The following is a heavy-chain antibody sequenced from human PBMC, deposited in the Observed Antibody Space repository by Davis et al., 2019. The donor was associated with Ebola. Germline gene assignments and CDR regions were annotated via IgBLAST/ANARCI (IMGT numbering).Heavy chain of an antibody. J-gene: IGHJ4*02. CDR1: GYTFSTYA. CDR2: INAAKGNT. V-gene: IGHV1-3*01. D-gene: IGHD1-26*01. Sequence: ASVKVSCKASGYTFSTYAIHWLRQAPGQRLEWMGLINAAKGNTKYSQKFQGRVTMTRDTSAGTAYMEMSSLTSEDTAVYYCARTFVGGWLFDYWGQGTLVTVSS. CDR3: ARTFVGGWLFDY.